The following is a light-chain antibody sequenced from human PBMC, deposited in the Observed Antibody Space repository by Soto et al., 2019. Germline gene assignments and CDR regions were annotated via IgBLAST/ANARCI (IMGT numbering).Light chain of an antibody. CDR1: QGINRF. V-gene: IGKV1-9*01. CDR3: QQYENYWT. J-gene: IGKJ1*01. Sequence: DIQMTQSPSFLSASVGDRVTITCRASQGINRFLAWYQQKPGKAPKLLIYAASTLQSGVPSRFSGSGSGTEFSLTISNLQPDDCATYYCQQYENYWTFGQGTKVDIK. CDR2: AAS.